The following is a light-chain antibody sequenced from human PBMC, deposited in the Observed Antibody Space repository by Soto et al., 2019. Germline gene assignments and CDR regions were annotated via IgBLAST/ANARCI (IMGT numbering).Light chain of an antibody. Sequence: QSALTQPASVSGSHGQSLPVFCNGTSRDVGNYNFVSWYQQHPGKAPKVIIYDVSNRPSGVSDRFSASKSGNTASLTISGLQTEDEAVYFCSSYTSGSVLFGGGTKVTVL. CDR2: DVS. CDR1: SRDVGNYNF. V-gene: IGLV2-14*01. CDR3: SSYTSGSVL. J-gene: IGLJ3*02.